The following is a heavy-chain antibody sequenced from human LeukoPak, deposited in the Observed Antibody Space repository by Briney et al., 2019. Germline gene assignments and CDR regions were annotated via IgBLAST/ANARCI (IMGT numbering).Heavy chain of an antibody. Sequence: SVNVSCKASGGTFSSYAISWVGQAPGQGLEWMGGIIPIFGTANYAQQFQGRVTITADQSTSTAYMELSSLKSDDTAVYYCARDRLLRFLVWNSQRLWFDPWGQGTLVTVSS. CDR3: ARDRLLRFLVWNSQRLWFDP. CDR2: IIPIFGTA. D-gene: IGHD3-3*01. J-gene: IGHJ5*02. V-gene: IGHV1-69*13. CDR1: GGTFSSYA.